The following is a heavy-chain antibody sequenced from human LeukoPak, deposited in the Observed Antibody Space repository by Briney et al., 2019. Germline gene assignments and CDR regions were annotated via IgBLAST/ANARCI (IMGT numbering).Heavy chain of an antibody. Sequence: PGGSLRLSCAASGFTFDDYGMSWVRQAPGKGLEWVSGINWNGGSTGYADSVKGRFTISRDNAKNSLYLQMNSLRAEDTAVYYCARALSIFGVVKYYFDYWGQGTLVTVSS. CDR3: ARALSIFGVVKYYFDY. CDR1: GFTFDDYG. D-gene: IGHD3-3*01. J-gene: IGHJ4*02. CDR2: INWNGGST. V-gene: IGHV3-20*04.